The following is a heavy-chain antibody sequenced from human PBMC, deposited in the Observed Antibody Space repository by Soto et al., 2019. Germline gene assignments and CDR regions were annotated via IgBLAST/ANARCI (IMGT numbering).Heavy chain of an antibody. D-gene: IGHD2-15*01. J-gene: IGHJ3*02. CDR2: IRSKAYGGTT. Sequence: GGSLRLSCTASGFTFGDYAMSWFRQAPGKGLEWVVFIRSKAYGGTTEYAASVKGRFTISRDDSKSIAYLQMNSLKTEDTAVYYCTRVRYCSGGSCYSSGNAFDIWGQGTMVTVSS. V-gene: IGHV3-49*03. CDR3: TRVRYCSGGSCYSSGNAFDI. CDR1: GFTFGDYA.